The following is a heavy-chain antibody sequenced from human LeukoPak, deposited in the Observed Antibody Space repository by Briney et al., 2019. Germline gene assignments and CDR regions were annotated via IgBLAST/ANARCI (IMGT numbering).Heavy chain of an antibody. Sequence: PSETLSLTCTVSGGSISSSSYYWGWVRQPPGKGLECIGSIYYSGSTYYNPSLKSRVTISVDTSKNQFSLKLSSVTAADTAVYYCATLGFSSGYYYYFDHWGQGTLVTVSS. D-gene: IGHD3-22*01. J-gene: IGHJ4*02. CDR2: IYYSGST. CDR3: ATLGFSSGYYYYFDH. CDR1: GGSISSSSYY. V-gene: IGHV4-39*07.